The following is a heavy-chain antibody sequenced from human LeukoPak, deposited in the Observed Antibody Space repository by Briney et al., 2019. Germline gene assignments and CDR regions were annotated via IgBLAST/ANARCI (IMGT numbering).Heavy chain of an antibody. J-gene: IGHJ4*02. D-gene: IGHD4-17*01. CDR1: GYSISNGYY. Sequence: PSETLSLTCTVSGYSISNGYYWSCLRQPPGKGLEWLGSIYRTGSTYYTPSLKSRVTISVDKSKNKFSLTLGSVTAADTAVYYCARDTTGLGNYFASWGQGTLVTVSS. CDR3: ARDTTGLGNYFAS. V-gene: IGHV4-38-2*02. CDR2: IYRTGST.